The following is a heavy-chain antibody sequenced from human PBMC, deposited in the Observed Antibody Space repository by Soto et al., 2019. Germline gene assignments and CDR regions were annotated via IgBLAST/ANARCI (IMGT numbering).Heavy chain of an antibody. V-gene: IGHV4-39*01. CDR3: ARQGRGCTSSSCRPFDY. J-gene: IGHJ4*02. CDR2: IYYSGNT. Sequence: PSETLSLTCSVSGGSSRSSNYYWGWIRQPPGRGLEWIGNIYYSGNTYYNPSLKSRVTISVDTSKSEFSVKLSSVTAADTAVYYCARQGRGCTSSSCRPFDYWGQGTLVTVSS. D-gene: IGHD2-2*01. CDR1: GGSSRSSNYY.